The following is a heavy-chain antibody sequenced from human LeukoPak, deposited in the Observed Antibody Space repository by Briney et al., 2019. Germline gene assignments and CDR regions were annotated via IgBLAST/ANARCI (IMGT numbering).Heavy chain of an antibody. CDR1: GYTFTSYG. CDR3: ARDYSGFLESPYNWFDP. CDR2: ISAYNGNT. D-gene: IGHD3-3*01. Sequence: ASVKVSCKASGYTFTSYGISWVRQAPGQGLEWMGWISAYNGNTKYAQKVQDRVTMTTDTSTSTAYMELSSLRSEDTAVYYCARDYSGFLESPYNWFDPWGQGTLVTVSS. J-gene: IGHJ5*02. V-gene: IGHV1-18*01.